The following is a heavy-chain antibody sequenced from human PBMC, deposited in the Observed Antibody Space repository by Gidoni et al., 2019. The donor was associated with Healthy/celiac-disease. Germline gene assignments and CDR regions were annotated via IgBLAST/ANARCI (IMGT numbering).Heavy chain of an antibody. CDR1: GYSFTSYW. V-gene: IGHV5-51*01. Sequence: EVQLVQSGAEVKKPGESLKISCKGSGYSFTSYWIGWVRQMPGKGLEWMGIIYPGDSDTRYSPSFQGQVTISADKSISTAYLQWSSLKASDTAMYYCARATDIVVVPAATSFDYWGQGTLVTVSS. CDR3: ARATDIVVVPAATSFDY. CDR2: IYPGDSDT. D-gene: IGHD2-2*01. J-gene: IGHJ4*02.